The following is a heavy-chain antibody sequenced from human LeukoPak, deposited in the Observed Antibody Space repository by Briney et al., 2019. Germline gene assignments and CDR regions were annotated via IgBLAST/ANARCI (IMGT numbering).Heavy chain of an antibody. J-gene: IGHJ6*02. Sequence: PSETLSLTCAVYGGSLSGYYWSWIRQPPGKGLEWIGEINHSGSTNYNPSLKSRVTISVDTSKNQFSLKLSSVTAADTAVYYCASDIVVVPAAMGSYYYYGMDVWGQGTTVPSP. D-gene: IGHD2-2*01. V-gene: IGHV4-34*01. CDR3: ASDIVVVPAAMGSYYYYGMDV. CDR2: INHSGST. CDR1: GGSLSGYY.